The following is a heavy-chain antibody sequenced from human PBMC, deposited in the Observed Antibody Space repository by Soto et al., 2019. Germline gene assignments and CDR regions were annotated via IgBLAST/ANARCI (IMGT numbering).Heavy chain of an antibody. CDR1: GGTFSSYT. Sequence: QVQLVQSGAEVKKPGSSVKVSCKASGGTFSSYTISWVRQAPGQGLEWMGRIIPILDIANYAQRFQGRVTITADKSTSTAYMELSSLRSEDTAVYYCARELGSGYDSAGLYYYYGMDVWGQGTTVTVSS. CDR3: ARELGSGYDSAGLYYYYGMDV. CDR2: IIPILDIA. D-gene: IGHD5-12*01. J-gene: IGHJ6*02. V-gene: IGHV1-69*08.